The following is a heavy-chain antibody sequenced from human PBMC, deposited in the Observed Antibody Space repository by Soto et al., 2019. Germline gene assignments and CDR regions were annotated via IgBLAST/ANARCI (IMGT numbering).Heavy chain of an antibody. V-gene: IGHV4-59*01. CDR2: IFYSRST. CDR1: GGSIRSYY. J-gene: IGHJ4*01. CDR3: VRVPINGPTDYFYY. D-gene: IGHD2-8*01. Sequence: PSETLSLPCSVSGGSIRSYYLSWIRQPPGKGLEWIGYIFYSRSTNYKPSLKSRVTMSIDTSKNQFSLNLSSVTAADTAVSYCVRVPINGPTDYFYYW.